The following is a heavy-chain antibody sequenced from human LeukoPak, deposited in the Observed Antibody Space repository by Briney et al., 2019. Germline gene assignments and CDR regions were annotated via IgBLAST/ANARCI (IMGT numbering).Heavy chain of an antibody. V-gene: IGHV5-51*06. CDR2: VYPGDSDT. J-gene: IGHJ4*02. CDR3: ARSSGYDSEFDY. D-gene: IGHD5-12*01. CDR1: GYSFTNYW. Sequence: GESLKISCKGSGYSFTNYWIGWVRQMPGKGLEWMGIVYPGDSDTRYSPSFQGHVTMSADKSISTAYLQWSSLKTSDTAMYFCARSSGYDSEFDYWGQGTLVTVSS.